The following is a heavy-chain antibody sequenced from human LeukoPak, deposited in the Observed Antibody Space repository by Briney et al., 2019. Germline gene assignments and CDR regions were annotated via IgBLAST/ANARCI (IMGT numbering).Heavy chain of an antibody. CDR3: ARDNIAVAGRNDY. CDR2: IIPILGIA. J-gene: IGHJ4*02. Sequence: RASVKVSCKASGGTFSSYAISWVRQAPGQGLEWMGRIIPILGIANYAQKFQGGVTITADKSTSTAYMELSSLRSEDTAVYYCARDNIAVAGRNDYWGQGTLVTVSS. D-gene: IGHD6-19*01. CDR1: GGTFSSYA. V-gene: IGHV1-69*04.